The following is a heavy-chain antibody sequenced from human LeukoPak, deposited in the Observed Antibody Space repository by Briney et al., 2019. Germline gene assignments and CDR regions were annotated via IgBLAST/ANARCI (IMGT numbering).Heavy chain of an antibody. D-gene: IGHD3-3*01. CDR3: ARPTVFGVVGD. V-gene: IGHV4-61*01. Sequence: SETLSLTCTVSGGSVSSGSYYWSWIRQPPGKELECIGYIYASGTTNYNPSLKSRVTILLDMSKNQFSLRLSSVTAADTAVYYCARPTVFGVVGDWGQGTLVTVSS. CDR1: GGSVSSGSYY. J-gene: IGHJ4*02. CDR2: IYASGTT.